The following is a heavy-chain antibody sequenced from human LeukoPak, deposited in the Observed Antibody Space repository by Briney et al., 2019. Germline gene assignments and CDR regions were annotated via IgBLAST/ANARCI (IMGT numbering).Heavy chain of an antibody. J-gene: IGHJ4*02. CDR2: ISIYNGNT. CDR3: ARAVVYDNVWGSYPTDY. V-gene: IGHV1-18*01. Sequence: ASVKVSCKASGYTFTSYGITWVRQAPGQGLEWMGWISIYNGNTNYVQKFQGRVTMTTDTSTSTAYMELRSLRFDDTAVYYCARAVVYDNVWGSYPTDYWGQGTLVTVSS. CDR1: GYTFTSYG. D-gene: IGHD3-16*01.